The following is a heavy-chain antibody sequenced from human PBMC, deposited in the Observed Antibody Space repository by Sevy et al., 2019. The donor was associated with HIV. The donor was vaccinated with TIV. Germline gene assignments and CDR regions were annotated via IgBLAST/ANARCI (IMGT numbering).Heavy chain of an antibody. CDR3: AKGCYSDYFGADTLDI. J-gene: IGHJ3*02. CDR1: GFRFSSFA. CDR2: IFGGDGST. V-gene: IGHV3-23*01. Sequence: GGSLRLSCAASGFRFSSFAMIWVRQAPGKGLEWVSEIFGGDGSTYYADSVKGRFTISRDNSKNTVYLQMSSLRAEDTALYYCAKGCYSDYFGADTLDIWGQGTMVTVSS. D-gene: IGHD3-22*01.